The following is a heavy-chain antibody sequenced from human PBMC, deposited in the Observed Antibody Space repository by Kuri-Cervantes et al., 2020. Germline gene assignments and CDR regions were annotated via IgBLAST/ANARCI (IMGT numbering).Heavy chain of an antibody. Sequence: GASLRLSCAASRFPFSSYAMHWVRQAPGKGLEWVAVISYDGSNKYYADSVKGRFTISRDNSKNTLYLQMNSLRAEDTAVYYCAREGDYGDYVYYYGMDVWGQGTTVTVSS. D-gene: IGHD4-17*01. CDR1: RFPFSSYA. CDR3: AREGDYGDYVYYYGMDV. CDR2: ISYDGSNK. J-gene: IGHJ6*02. V-gene: IGHV3-30-3*01.